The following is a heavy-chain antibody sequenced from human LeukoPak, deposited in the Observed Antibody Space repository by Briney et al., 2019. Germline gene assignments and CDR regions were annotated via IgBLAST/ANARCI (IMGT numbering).Heavy chain of an antibody. J-gene: IGHJ6*02. V-gene: IGHV4-34*01. Sequence: SETLSLTCAVYGGSFSGYYWSWIRQPPGKGLEWIGEINHSGSTNYNPSLKSRVTISVDTSKNQFSLKLSSVTAADTAVYYCARDGATRYNWNDVNYYYGMDVWGQGTTVTVS. CDR3: ARDGATRYNWNDVNYYYGMDV. CDR2: INHSGST. D-gene: IGHD1-1*01. CDR1: GGSFSGYY.